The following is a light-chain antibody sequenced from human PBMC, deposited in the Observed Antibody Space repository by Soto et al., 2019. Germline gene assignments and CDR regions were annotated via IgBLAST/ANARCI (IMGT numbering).Light chain of an antibody. CDR3: QQYNNWPRT. Sequence: EIVMTQSPATLSVSPGERATLSCRASQSVSSYLAWYQQKPGQAPRLLIYGTSNRATGIPARFSGSGSGTEFTLTITSLQSEDFAVYYCQQYNNWPRTFGQGTKVEIK. V-gene: IGKV3-15*01. CDR1: QSVSSY. CDR2: GTS. J-gene: IGKJ1*01.